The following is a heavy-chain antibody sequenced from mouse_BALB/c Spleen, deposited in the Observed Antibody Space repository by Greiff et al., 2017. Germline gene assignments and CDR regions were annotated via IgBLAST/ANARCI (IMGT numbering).Heavy chain of an antibody. CDR3: ARALNYYGSSYDYAMDY. D-gene: IGHD1-1*01. V-gene: IGHV1-14*01. Sequence: EVQGVESGPELVKPGASVKMSCKASGYTFTSYVMHWVKQKPGQGLEWIGYINPYNDGTKYNEKFKGKATLTSDKSSSTAYMELSSLTSEDSAVYYCARALNYYGSSYDYAMDYWGQGTSVTVSS. CDR1: GYTFTSYV. CDR2: INPYNDGT. J-gene: IGHJ4*01.